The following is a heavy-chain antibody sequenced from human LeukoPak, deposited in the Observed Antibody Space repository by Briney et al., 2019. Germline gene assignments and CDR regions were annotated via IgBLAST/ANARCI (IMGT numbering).Heavy chain of an antibody. V-gene: IGHV3-21*01. J-gene: IGHJ3*02. CDR2: ISSSSSYI. D-gene: IGHD4-17*01. CDR3: AKKTTVTSVDAFDI. CDR1: GFTFSSYS. Sequence: GGSLRLSCAVSGFTFSSYSMNWVRQAPGKGLEWVSSISSSSSYIYYADSVKGRFTISRDNAKNSLYLQMNSLRAEDTAVYYCAKKTTVTSVDAFDIWGQGTMVTVSS.